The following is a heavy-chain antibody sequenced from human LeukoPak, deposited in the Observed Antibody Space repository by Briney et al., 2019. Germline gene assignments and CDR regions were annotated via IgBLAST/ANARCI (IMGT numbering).Heavy chain of an antibody. J-gene: IGHJ6*03. Sequence: SETLSLTCTVSGGSISSSSYYWGWIRQPPGKGLEWIGSIYYSGSTYYNPSLKSRVTISVDTSKNQFSLKLSSVTAVDTAVYYRARQAYYYDSSGYYTYYYYYYMDVWGKGTTVTVSS. CDR2: IYYSGST. CDR1: GGSISSSSYY. V-gene: IGHV4-39*01. D-gene: IGHD3-22*01. CDR3: ARQAYYYDSSGYYTYYYYYYMDV.